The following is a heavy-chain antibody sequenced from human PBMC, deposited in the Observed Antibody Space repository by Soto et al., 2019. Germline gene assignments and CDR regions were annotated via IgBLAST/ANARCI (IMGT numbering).Heavy chain of an antibody. CDR2: IYNSGST. CDR3: ARHLGTYCSSGSCSGFYYYAMDV. V-gene: IGHV4-39*01. Sequence: QLQLQESGPGLVKPSESLSLTCTVSGGSISSSDYYWGWIRQPPGKGLEWIGYIYNSGSTYSNPSRQTRGTIYRHKAKNQFPLKVNPVTAADTAVYYCARHLGTYCSSGSCSGFYYYAMDVWGQGTAVPVSS. CDR1: GGSISSSDYY. D-gene: IGHD2-15*01. J-gene: IGHJ6*02.